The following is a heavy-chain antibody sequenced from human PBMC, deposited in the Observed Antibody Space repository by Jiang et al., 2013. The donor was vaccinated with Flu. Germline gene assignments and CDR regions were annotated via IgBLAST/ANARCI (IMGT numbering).Heavy chain of an antibody. J-gene: IGHJ4*02. CDR3: ARHTYYYDSSGPGDY. CDR2: IYPGDSDT. V-gene: IGHV5-51*01. CDR1: EYSFTSYW. D-gene: IGHD3-22*01. Sequence: GAEVKKPGESLKISCKGSEYSFTSYWIGWVRQMPGKGLEWMGIIYPGDSDTRYSPSFQGQVTISADKSISTAYLQWSSLKASDTAMYYCARHTYYYDSSGPGDYWGQGTLVTVSS.